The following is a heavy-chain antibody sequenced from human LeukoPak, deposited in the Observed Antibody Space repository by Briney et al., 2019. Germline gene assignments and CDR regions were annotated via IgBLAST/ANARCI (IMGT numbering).Heavy chain of an antibody. CDR2: IYYSGST. CDR3: ARHSGYSSSYDY. Sequence: SETLSLTCTVSGGSISSDYWSWIRQPPGKGLEWIGSIYYSGSTYYNPSLKSRVTISVDTSKNQFSLKLSSVTAADTAVYCCARHSGYSSSYDYWGQGTLVTVSS. D-gene: IGHD6-6*01. CDR1: GGSISSDY. V-gene: IGHV4-39*01. J-gene: IGHJ4*02.